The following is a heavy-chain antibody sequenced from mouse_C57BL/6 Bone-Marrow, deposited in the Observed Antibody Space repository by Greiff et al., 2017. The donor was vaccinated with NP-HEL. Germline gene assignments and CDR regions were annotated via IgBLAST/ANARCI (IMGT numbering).Heavy chain of an antibody. Sequence: QVQLQQPGAELVKPGASVKLSCKASGYTFTSYWMHWVKQRPGQGLEWIGMIHPNSGSTNYNEKFKSKATLTVDKSSSTAYMQLSSLTSEDSAVYYCERKGGRRGFAYWGQGTLVTVSA. CDR1: GYTFTSYW. J-gene: IGHJ3*01. CDR3: ERKGGRRGFAY. CDR2: IHPNSGST. V-gene: IGHV1-64*01.